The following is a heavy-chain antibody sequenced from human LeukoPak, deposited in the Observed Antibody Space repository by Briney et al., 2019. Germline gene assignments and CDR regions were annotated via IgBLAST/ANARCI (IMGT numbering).Heavy chain of an antibody. Sequence: GESLKISCKGSGYSFTSYWIGWVRQMPGKGLEWMGIIYPGDSDTRYSPSFQGQVTISADKSISTAYLQWSSLKASDTAMYYCARHNALEDWIYSGDYWGQGTLVTVSS. J-gene: IGHJ4*02. V-gene: IGHV5-51*01. CDR2: IYPGDSDT. CDR1: GYSFTSYW. D-gene: IGHD1-7*01. CDR3: ARHNALEDWIYSGDY.